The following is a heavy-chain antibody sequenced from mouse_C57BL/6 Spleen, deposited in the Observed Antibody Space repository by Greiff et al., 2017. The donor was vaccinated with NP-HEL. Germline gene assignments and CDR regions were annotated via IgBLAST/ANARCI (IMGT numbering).Heavy chain of an antibody. Sequence: EVKLQESGGGLVKPGGSLKLSCAASGFTFSDYGMHWVRQAPEKGLEWVAYISSGSSTIYYADTVKGRFTISRDNAKNTLFLQMTSLRSEDTAMYYCARRYGYDEGGLDYWGQGTTLTVSS. D-gene: IGHD2-2*01. CDR3: ARRYGYDEGGLDY. CDR1: GFTFSDYG. J-gene: IGHJ2*01. CDR2: ISSGSSTI. V-gene: IGHV5-17*01.